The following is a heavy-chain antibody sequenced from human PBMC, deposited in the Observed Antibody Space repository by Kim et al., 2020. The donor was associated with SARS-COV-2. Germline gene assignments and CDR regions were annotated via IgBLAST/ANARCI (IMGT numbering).Heavy chain of an antibody. CDR3: SKEYRSYYDILTRFAGGY. V-gene: IGHV3-23*01. D-gene: IGHD3-9*01. CDR1: GFTFSSYA. J-gene: IGHJ4*02. Sequence: GGSLRLSCAVSGFTFSSYAMSWVRQAPGKGLEWVSAISGSGGSTYYSDSVKGRFTISRDNSKNTLYLQMNSLRAEDTTAYYCSKEYRSYYDILTRFAGGYSGQGALFTASS. CDR2: ISGSGGST.